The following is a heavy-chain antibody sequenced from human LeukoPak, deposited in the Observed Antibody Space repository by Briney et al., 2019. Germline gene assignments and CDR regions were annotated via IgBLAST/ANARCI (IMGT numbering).Heavy chain of an antibody. CDR1: GYTFAGYY. CDR3: AREGPVYAFDI. V-gene: IGHV1-46*01. CDR2: INPSGGST. J-gene: IGHJ3*02. Sequence: ASVKVSCKASGYTFAGYYMHWVRQAPGQGLEWMGIINPSGGSTSYAQKFQGRVTMTRDMSTSTVYMELSSLRSEDTAVYYCAREGPVYAFDIWGQGTMVTVSS.